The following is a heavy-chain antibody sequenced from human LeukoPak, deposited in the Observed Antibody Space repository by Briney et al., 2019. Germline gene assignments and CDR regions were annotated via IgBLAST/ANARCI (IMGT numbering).Heavy chain of an antibody. CDR2: ISGSGGST. CDR1: GFTFSSHA. D-gene: IGHD2-15*01. V-gene: IGHV3-23*01. CDR3: AKRRDIVVVVAARDCFDY. J-gene: IGHJ4*02. Sequence: GGSLRLSCAASGFTFSSHAMSWVRQAPGKGLEWVSAISGSGGSTYYADSVKGRFTISRDNSKNTLYLQMNSLRAEDTAVYYCAKRRDIVVVVAARDCFDYWGQGTLVTVSS.